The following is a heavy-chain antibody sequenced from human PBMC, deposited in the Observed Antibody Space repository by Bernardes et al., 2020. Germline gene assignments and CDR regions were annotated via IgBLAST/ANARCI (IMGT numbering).Heavy chain of an antibody. CDR2: IKQDGSEK. CDR3: ERVSGADATYYYYFMDV. CDR1: GFTFSSYW. J-gene: IGHJ6*03. V-gene: IGHV3-7*04. Sequence: GGSLRLSCAASGFTFSSYWMSWVRQAPGKGLEWVANIKQDGSEKYYVDSVKGRFTISRDNAKNSLYLQMNSLRAEDTAVYYCERVSGADATYYYYFMDVWGKGTTVTVSS.